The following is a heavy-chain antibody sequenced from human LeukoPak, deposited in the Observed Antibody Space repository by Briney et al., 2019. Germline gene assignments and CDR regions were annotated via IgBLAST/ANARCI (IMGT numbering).Heavy chain of an antibody. CDR2: ISYDGSNK. CDR3: ARDGARGEEMDY. Sequence: GGSLRLSCAASGFTFSSYAMHWVRRAPGKGLEWVAVISYDGSNKYYADSVKGRFTISRDNSKNTLYLQMNSLRAEDTAVYYCARDGARGEEMDYWGQGTLVTVSS. D-gene: IGHD3-10*01. CDR1: GFTFSSYA. V-gene: IGHV3-30-3*01. J-gene: IGHJ4*02.